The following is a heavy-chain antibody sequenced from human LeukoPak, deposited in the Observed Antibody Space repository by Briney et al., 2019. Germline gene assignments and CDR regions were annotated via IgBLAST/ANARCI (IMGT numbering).Heavy chain of an antibody. J-gene: IGHJ6*02. V-gene: IGHV4-39*07. CDR3: VRETSAAGDYVFPKYNGMDV. D-gene: IGHD3-16*01. CDR1: GSPISN. Sequence: PSETLSLTCSVSGSPISNWGWVRQPPGKGPEWIGSIYFSGSAYYNPSLKSRVTMSIDRSKNEFFLKVSSVTAADTAVYYCVRETSAAGDYVFPKYNGMDVWGQGTTVTVSS. CDR2: IYFSGSA.